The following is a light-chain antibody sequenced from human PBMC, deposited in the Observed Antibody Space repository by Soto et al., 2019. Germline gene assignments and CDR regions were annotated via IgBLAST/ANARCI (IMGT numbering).Light chain of an antibody. CDR2: SDN. CDR3: AAWDDSLTGVV. Sequence: QAVVTQPPSASGTPGQRVTISCSGSSSNIGSNSVNWYQQLPKTAPKLLIYSDNQRPSGVPDRFSGSKSGTSASLAINGLQSEDEAHYYCAAWDDSLTGVVFGGGTKVTVL. V-gene: IGLV1-44*01. CDR1: SSNIGSNS. J-gene: IGLJ2*01.